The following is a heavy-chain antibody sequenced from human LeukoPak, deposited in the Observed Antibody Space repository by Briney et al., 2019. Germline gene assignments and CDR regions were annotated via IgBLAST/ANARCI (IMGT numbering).Heavy chain of an antibody. V-gene: IGHV1-2*06. D-gene: IGHD6-13*01. J-gene: IGHJ4*02. CDR1: GYTFTNYG. CDR3: ARDQGSLTRSWYTGY. CDR2: INPYSGDT. Sequence: WASVKVSCKASGYTFTNYGISWVRQAPGQGLEWMGRINPYSGDTNFAQKFQGRVTMTRDTSITTAYMDLSSLTPDDTAVYFCARDQGSLTRSWYTGYWGQGTQVTVSS.